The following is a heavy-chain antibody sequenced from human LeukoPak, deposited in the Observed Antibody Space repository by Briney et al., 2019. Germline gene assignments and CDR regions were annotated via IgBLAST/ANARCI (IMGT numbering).Heavy chain of an antibody. Sequence: GGSLILSCVASGFTFSSYWMHWVRQDLGRGPVWVSRINSDGRITSYADSVKGRFTISRDNAKNTLYLQMNSLRAEDTAVYSCARVGVPQYAFDIWGQGTWVTVSS. CDR3: ARVGVPQYAFDI. D-gene: IGHD2-2*01. CDR1: GFTFSSYW. CDR2: INSDGRIT. V-gene: IGHV3-74*01. J-gene: IGHJ3*02.